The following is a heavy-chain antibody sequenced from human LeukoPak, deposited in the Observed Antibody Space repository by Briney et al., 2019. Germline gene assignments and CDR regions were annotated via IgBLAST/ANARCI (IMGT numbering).Heavy chain of an antibody. D-gene: IGHD7-27*01. CDR2: IYYSGST. J-gene: IGHJ4*02. CDR3: ARDANWSYDY. CDR1: GGSISSSSYY. V-gene: IGHV4-39*02. Sequence: PSETLSLTCTVSGGSISSSSYYWGWIRQPPGKGLEWIGSIYYSGSTYYNPSLKSRVTISVDTSKNQFSLKLSSVTAADTAVYYCARDANWSYDYWGQGTLVTVSS.